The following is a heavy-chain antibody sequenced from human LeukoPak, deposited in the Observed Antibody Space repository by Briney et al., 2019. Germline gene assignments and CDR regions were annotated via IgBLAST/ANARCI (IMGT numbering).Heavy chain of an antibody. CDR1: GYTFTSYG. Sequence: ASVKVSCKASGYTFTSYGISWVRQAPGQGLEWMGIINPSGGSTSYAQKFQGRVTMTRDTSTSTVYMELSSLRSEDTAVYYCAVLTMVRGVIADYWGQGTLVTVSS. V-gene: IGHV1-46*01. D-gene: IGHD3-10*01. CDR3: AVLTMVRGVIADY. J-gene: IGHJ4*02. CDR2: INPSGGST.